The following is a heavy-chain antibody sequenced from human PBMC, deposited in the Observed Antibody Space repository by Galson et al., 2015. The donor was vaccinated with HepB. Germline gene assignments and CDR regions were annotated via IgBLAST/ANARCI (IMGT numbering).Heavy chain of an antibody. Sequence: SLRLSCAASGFTFSGYYMSWIRQAPGKGLEWVSYISSSSTYTNYADSVKGRFTISRDDAKNSLPLQMNSLRAEDTAVYYCARGGGSSSSWYQANDYWGQGTLVTVSS. CDR2: ISSSSTYT. D-gene: IGHD6-13*01. V-gene: IGHV3-11*05. J-gene: IGHJ4*02. CDR1: GFTFSGYY. CDR3: ARGGGSSSSWYQANDY.